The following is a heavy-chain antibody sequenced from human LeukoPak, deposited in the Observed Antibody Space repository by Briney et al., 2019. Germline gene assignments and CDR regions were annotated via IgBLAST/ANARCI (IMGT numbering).Heavy chain of an antibody. J-gene: IGHJ3*02. V-gene: IGHV3-21*01. CDR3: ARRTVAGTPFAGAAFDI. CDR1: GFTFSSYS. D-gene: IGHD6-19*01. CDR2: ISSSSSYI. Sequence: PGGSLRLSCAASGFTFSSYSMNWVRQAPGKGLERVSSISSSSSYIYYADSVKGRFTISRDNAKNSLYLQMNSLRAEDTAVYYCARRTVAGTPFAGAAFDIWGQGTMVTVSS.